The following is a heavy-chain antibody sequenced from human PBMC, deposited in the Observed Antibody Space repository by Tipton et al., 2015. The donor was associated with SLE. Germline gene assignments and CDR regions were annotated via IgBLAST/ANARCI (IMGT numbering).Heavy chain of an antibody. CDR2: IWYDGSNK. V-gene: IGHV3-33*01. CDR3: ARNLGSYYGMDS. J-gene: IGHJ6*02. CDR1: GFTFSSYG. D-gene: IGHD3-16*01. Sequence: SLRLSCAASGFTFSSYGMHWVRQAPGKGLEWVAVIWYDGSNKYYADSVKGRFTISRDNSKNTLYLQMNSLRAEDTAVYYCARNLGSYYGMDSGAKGPRSPSP.